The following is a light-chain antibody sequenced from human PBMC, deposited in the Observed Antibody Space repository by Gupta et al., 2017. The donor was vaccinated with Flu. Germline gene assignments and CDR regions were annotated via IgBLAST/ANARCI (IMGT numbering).Light chain of an antibody. Sequence: SNVGGYNYVSWHQQHPGKAPKVIIYDVTNRPSGVSDRFSGSKSGNTASLTISGLQAEDEADYYCSSYTSSNTHVVFGGGTRLTVL. V-gene: IGLV2-14*04. CDR3: SSYTSSNTHVV. J-gene: IGLJ2*01. CDR1: SNVGGYNY. CDR2: DVT.